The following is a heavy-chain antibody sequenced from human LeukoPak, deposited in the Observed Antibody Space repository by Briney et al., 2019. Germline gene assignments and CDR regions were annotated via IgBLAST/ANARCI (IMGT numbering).Heavy chain of an antibody. D-gene: IGHD3-3*01. CDR2: ISGSGGST. V-gene: IGHV3-23*01. Sequence: PGGSLRLSCAASGFTFSSYAMSWVRQAPGKGLEWVSAISGSGGSTYYADSVKGRFTISRDNSKNTLYLQMNSLRAEDTAVYYCAKSQDDFWSGYPLFLDYWAREPWSPSPQ. CDR1: GFTFSSYA. J-gene: IGHJ4*02. CDR3: AKSQDDFWSGYPLFLDY.